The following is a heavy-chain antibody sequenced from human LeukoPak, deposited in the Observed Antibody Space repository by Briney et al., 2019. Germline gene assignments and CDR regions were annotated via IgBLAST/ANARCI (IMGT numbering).Heavy chain of an antibody. Sequence: PGGSLRLSCAASGFTFSDYGMSWVRQAPGKGLEWVSTITNSGGNTYYNADSVKGRLTISRDNSKNTLYLQMNSLRAEDTAVYHCAERPVYNGGWYYFDYWGQGALVTVSS. CDR2: ITNSGGNT. D-gene: IGHD6-19*01. CDR3: AERPVYNGGWYYFDY. V-gene: IGHV3-23*01. CDR1: GFTFSDYG. J-gene: IGHJ4*02.